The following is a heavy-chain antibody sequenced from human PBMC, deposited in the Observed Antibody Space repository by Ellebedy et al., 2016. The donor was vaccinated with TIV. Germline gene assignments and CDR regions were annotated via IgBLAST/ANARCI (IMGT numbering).Heavy chain of an antibody. D-gene: IGHD4-17*01. CDR3: TTAYGDPHRPY. CDR2: ISSTGYYI. J-gene: IGHJ4*02. V-gene: IGHV3-21*03. CDR1: GFIFNHYS. Sequence: PGGSLRLSCAAFGFIFNHYSMNWVRQAPGKGLEWISSISSTGYYIYYADSVKGRFTISRDNAKNSLYLQMNSLKTEDTAVYYCTTAYGDPHRPYWGQGSLVTVSS.